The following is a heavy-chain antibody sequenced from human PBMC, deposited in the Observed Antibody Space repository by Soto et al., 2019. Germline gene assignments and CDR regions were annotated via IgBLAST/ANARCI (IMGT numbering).Heavy chain of an antibody. J-gene: IGHJ4*02. D-gene: IGHD2-21*01. V-gene: IGHV1-3*01. CDR2: IHAGDGNT. CDR3: AKDLGRIAALDF. Sequence: GASVKVSCKASGYTFSNYVLHWVRQAPGQSLEWMGWIHAGDGNTKYSQSFQGRIIITTDTSADTVYMELSSLTSEDTAVYYCAKDLGRIAALDFWGQGTLVTVSS. CDR1: GYTFSNYV.